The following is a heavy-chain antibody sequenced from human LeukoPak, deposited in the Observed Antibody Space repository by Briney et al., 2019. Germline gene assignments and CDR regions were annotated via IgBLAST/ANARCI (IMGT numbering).Heavy chain of an antibody. V-gene: IGHV7-4-1*02. D-gene: IGHD3-16*01. CDR3: ARDASMINFDY. CDR2: ITTSTGKP. J-gene: IGHJ4*02. CDR1: GYTFTFYS. Sequence: ASVKVSCKASGYTFTFYSINWLRQASGQGLEWMGWITTSTGKPTYAQGFTGRFVFSLDTSVSTTYLHINSLKAEDTAVYYCARDASMINFDYWGQGSLVTVSS.